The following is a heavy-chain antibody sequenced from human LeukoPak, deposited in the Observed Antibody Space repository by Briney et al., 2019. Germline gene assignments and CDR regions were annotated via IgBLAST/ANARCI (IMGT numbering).Heavy chain of an antibody. CDR2: ISSDGSST. D-gene: IGHD3-10*01. Sequence: GGSLRLSCAASGFTFSSHWMHWVRQAPGKGLVWVSHISSDGSSTSYADSVKGRLTISRDNSKNTLHLQMNSLRAEDTAVYYCARDRLLWFGELSGDSDSWGPGTLVTVSS. V-gene: IGHV3-74*01. J-gene: IGHJ4*02. CDR1: GFTFSSHW. CDR3: ARDRLLWFGELSGDSDS.